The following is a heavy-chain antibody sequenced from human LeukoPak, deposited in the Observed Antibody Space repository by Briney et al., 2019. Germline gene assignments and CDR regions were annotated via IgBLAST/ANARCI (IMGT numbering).Heavy chain of an antibody. V-gene: IGHV1-69*04. Sequence: SVKVSCKASGGTFSSYAISWVRQAPGQGLEWMGRIIPIFGIANYAQKFQGRVTITADKSTSTAYMELSSLRSEDTAVYYCARDPGDGYNWEDAFDIWGQGTMVTVSS. CDR3: ARDPGDGYNWEDAFDI. J-gene: IGHJ3*02. CDR1: GGTFSSYA. CDR2: IIPIFGIA. D-gene: IGHD5-24*01.